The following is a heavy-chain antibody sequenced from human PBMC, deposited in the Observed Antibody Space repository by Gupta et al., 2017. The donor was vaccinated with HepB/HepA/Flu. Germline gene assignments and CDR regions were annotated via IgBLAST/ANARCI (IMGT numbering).Heavy chain of an antibody. D-gene: IGHD5-12*01. Sequence: QLQLQESGPGLLKPSETLSLPCTVSGGSISSSSYYWGWIRQPPGKGLEWIGSIYYSGSTYYNPSLKSRVTISVDTSKNQFSLKLSSVTAADTAVYYCARSANKWGYVFDPWGQGTLVTVSS. CDR3: ARSANKWGYVFDP. CDR1: GGSISSSSYY. V-gene: IGHV4-39*01. CDR2: IYYSGST. J-gene: IGHJ5*02.